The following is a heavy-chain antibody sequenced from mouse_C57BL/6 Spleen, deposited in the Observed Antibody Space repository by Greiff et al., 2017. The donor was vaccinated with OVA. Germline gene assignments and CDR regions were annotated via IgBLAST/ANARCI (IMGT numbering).Heavy chain of an antibody. Sequence: QVQLQQPGAELVKPGASVKMSCKASGYTFTSYWITWVKQRPGQGLEWIGDIYPGSGSTKYNEKFKSKATLTVDTSSSTAYMQLSSLTSEDSAVYYCARYPITTVEDAMDYWGQGTSVTVSS. J-gene: IGHJ4*01. CDR3: ARYPITTVEDAMDY. CDR1: GYTFTSYW. CDR2: IYPGSGST. V-gene: IGHV1-55*01. D-gene: IGHD1-1*01.